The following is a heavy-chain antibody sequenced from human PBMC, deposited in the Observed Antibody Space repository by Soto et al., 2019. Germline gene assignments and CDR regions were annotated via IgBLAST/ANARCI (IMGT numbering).Heavy chain of an antibody. Sequence: QVQLQESGPGLVKPSETLSLTCTVSGGSISSYYWSWIRQPPGKGLEWIGYIYYSGSTNYNPSLKSRVTISVDTSKNQFSLKLSSVTAADTAVYYCARASGLELNWNYDSSGYYFRGIDYWGQGTLVTVSS. CDR3: ARASGLELNWNYDSSGYYFRGIDY. CDR1: GGSISSYY. V-gene: IGHV4-59*01. CDR2: IYYSGST. D-gene: IGHD3-22*01. J-gene: IGHJ4*02.